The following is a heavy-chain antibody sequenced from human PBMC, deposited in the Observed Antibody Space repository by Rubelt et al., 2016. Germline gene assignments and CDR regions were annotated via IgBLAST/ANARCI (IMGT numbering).Heavy chain of an antibody. CDR3: ATGAVRYYYYMDA. Sequence: QLQLQESGPGLVKPSETLSLTCTVSGGSFSTSGYYWGWIRQPPGKGLEWIASVYYSGITHYKPSLKSRVTISVDTAKNQSSLALSAVTATDTAVYYCATGAVRYYYYMDAWGKGTTVTVSS. CDR1: GGSFSTSGYY. J-gene: IGHJ6*03. CDR2: VYYSGIT. V-gene: IGHV4-39*01.